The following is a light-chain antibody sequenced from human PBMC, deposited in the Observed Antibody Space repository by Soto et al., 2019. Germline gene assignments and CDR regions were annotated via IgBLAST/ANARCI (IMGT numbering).Light chain of an antibody. J-gene: IGLJ1*01. CDR3: QTWGTGPFV. CDR2: LNSDGSH. V-gene: IGLV4-69*01. CDR1: SGHSSYA. Sequence: QAVVTQSPSASASLGASVKLTCTLSSGHSSYAIAWHQQQPEKGPRYLMKLNSDGSHSKGDGIPDRFSGSSSGAERYPTISSLQSEDEADYYCQTWGTGPFVFGTGTKLTVL.